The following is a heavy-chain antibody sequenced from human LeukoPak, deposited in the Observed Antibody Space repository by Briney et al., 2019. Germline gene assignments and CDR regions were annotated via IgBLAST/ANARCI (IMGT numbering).Heavy chain of an antibody. Sequence: GGSLRLSCAASGFTVSSNYMSWVRQAPGKGLEWVSVIYSGGSTYYADSVKGRFTTSRDNSKNTLYLQMNSLRAEDTAVYYCARDGSGPDAFDIWGQGTMVTVSS. J-gene: IGHJ3*02. D-gene: IGHD6-19*01. CDR2: IYSGGST. CDR1: GFTVSSNY. CDR3: ARDGSGPDAFDI. V-gene: IGHV3-66*02.